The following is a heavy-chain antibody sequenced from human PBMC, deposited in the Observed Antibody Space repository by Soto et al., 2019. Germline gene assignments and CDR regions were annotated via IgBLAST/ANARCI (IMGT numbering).Heavy chain of an antibody. J-gene: IGHJ4*02. CDR2: ISTSSTI. D-gene: IGHD4-17*01. CDR3: ARDLNYGLFDY. V-gene: IGHV3-48*01. CDR1: GFTFSSYS. Sequence: EVQLVESGGGLVQPGGSLRLSFAASGFTFSSYSMNWVRQAPGKGLEWVSYISTSSTIYYADSVKGRFTISRDNAKNSLYLQMNSLRAEDTAVYYCARDLNYGLFDYWGQGTLVTVSS.